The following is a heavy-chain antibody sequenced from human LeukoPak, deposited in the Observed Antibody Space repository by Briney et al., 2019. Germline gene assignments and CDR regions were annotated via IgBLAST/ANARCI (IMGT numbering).Heavy chain of an antibody. CDR1: GFTFSTYG. J-gene: IGHJ4*02. D-gene: IGHD4-17*01. CDR2: ISYDGSNK. Sequence: PGRSLRLSYAASGFTFSTYGMHWVRQAPGKGLEWVAVISYDGSNKYYADSVEGRFTISRDNSKNTLYLQMNSLRAEDTAVYYCAKDLAMTTVTTFLHNWGQGTLVTVSS. V-gene: IGHV3-30*18. CDR3: AKDLAMTTVTTFLHN.